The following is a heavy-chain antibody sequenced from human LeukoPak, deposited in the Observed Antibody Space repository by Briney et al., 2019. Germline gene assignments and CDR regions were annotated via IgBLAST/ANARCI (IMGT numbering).Heavy chain of an antibody. CDR1: GFTFSSYV. CDR2: ISSNGDST. Sequence: AGGSLRLSCAASGFTFSSYVMHWVRQAPGKGLEYVSAISSNGDSTYYANSVKGRFTISRENSKNTLYLQMNSLRAEDTAVYYCAKDAIAFDYWGQGTLVTVSS. V-gene: IGHV3-64*01. J-gene: IGHJ4*02. CDR3: AKDAIAFDY. D-gene: IGHD3-22*01.